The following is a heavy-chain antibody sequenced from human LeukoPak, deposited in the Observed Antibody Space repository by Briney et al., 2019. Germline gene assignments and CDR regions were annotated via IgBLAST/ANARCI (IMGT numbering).Heavy chain of an antibody. D-gene: IGHD3-10*01. CDR2: ISYDGSNK. J-gene: IGHJ4*02. Sequence: GGSLRLSCAASGFTFSSYAMHWVRQAPGKGLEWVAVISYDGSNKYYADSVKGRFTISRDNSKNTLYLQMNSLRAEDTAVYYCARDANYYGSGSYHTDWGQGTLVTVSS. CDR3: ARDANYYGSGSYHTD. V-gene: IGHV3-30-3*01. CDR1: GFTFSSYA.